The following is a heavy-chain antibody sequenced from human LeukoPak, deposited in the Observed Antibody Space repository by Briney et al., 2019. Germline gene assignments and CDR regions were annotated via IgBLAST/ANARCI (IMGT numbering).Heavy chain of an antibody. CDR1: GYSISSGYY. D-gene: IGHD3-22*01. CDR3: AKSNGYGLIDI. Sequence: SETLSLTCSVSGYSISSGYYWGWIRQPPGKGLEWIGSVYYGGKKYDNPSLKSRFSIELDMSKNQFSLNVSSVTAADTAVYYCAKSNGYGLIDIWGQGTMVTVSS. J-gene: IGHJ3*02. CDR2: VYYGGKK. V-gene: IGHV4-38-2*02.